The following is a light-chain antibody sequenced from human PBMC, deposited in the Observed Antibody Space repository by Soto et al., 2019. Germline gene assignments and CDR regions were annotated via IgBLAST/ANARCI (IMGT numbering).Light chain of an antibody. CDR2: DVS. J-gene: IGLJ3*02. CDR3: SSYTSSSTPYWV. Sequence: QSALTQPASVSGSPEQSITISCTGTSSDVGGYNYVSWYQQHPGKAPKLMIYDVSNRPSGVSNRFSGSKSGNTASLTISGLQAEDEADYYCSSYTSSSTPYWVFGGGTKLTVL. CDR1: SSDVGGYNY. V-gene: IGLV2-14*01.